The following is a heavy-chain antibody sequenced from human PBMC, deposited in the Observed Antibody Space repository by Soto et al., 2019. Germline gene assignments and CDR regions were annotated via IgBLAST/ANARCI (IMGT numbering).Heavy chain of an antibody. CDR3: ARVAWTDDSGGYYSFYWFDP. V-gene: IGHV4-30-2*01. CDR2: IYHTGST. Sequence: QLKLQESGSGLVKPSQTLSLTCAVSGGSISSGAYSWSWIRQPPGKGLEWIGYIYHTGSTYYNPFLRRPITISVARSRNESSQKLTSATAADAAVYYWARVAWTDDSGGYYSFYWFDPWGQGTLVTVSS. D-gene: IGHD3-22*01. J-gene: IGHJ5*02. CDR1: GGSISSGAYS.